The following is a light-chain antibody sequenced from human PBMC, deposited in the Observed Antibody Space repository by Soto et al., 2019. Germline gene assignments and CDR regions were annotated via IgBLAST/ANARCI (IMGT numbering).Light chain of an antibody. CDR1: QYINTI. Sequence: EIVLTQSPATLSSFPGDRVTLSCRASQYINTILAWYQHRPGQAPRLLIYQTSIRAAGIPARFSASGTGTDLTLTISDVQPEDCAVYYCHQRQSWPRTFGQGTKVDIK. J-gene: IGKJ1*01. V-gene: IGKV3-11*01. CDR3: HQRQSWPRT. CDR2: QTS.